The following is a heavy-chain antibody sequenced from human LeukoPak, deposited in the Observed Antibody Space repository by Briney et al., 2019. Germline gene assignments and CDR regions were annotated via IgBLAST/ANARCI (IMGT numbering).Heavy chain of an antibody. Sequence: ASVKVSCKASGYTFTSYDINWVRQATGQGLEWMGWMNPNSGNTGYAQKFQGRVTMTRNTSISTAHMELSSLRSEDTAVYYCARGHPYYYGSGYTNDYWGQGTLVTVSS. D-gene: IGHD3-10*01. CDR3: ARGHPYYYGSGYTNDY. CDR1: GYTFTSYD. V-gene: IGHV1-8*01. CDR2: MNPNSGNT. J-gene: IGHJ4*02.